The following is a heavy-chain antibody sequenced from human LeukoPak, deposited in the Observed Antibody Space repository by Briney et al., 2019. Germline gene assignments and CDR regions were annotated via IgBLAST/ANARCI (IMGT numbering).Heavy chain of an antibody. CDR1: GGTFSSYA. Sequence: ASVKVSCKASGGTFSSYAISWVRQAPGQGLEWMGRIIPILGIANYAQKFQGRVTITADKSMSTAYMELSSLRSEDTAVYYCARSTREMATIKFGTWGQGTLVTVSS. J-gene: IGHJ4*02. V-gene: IGHV1-69*04. CDR2: IIPILGIA. D-gene: IGHD5-12*01. CDR3: ARSTREMATIKFGT.